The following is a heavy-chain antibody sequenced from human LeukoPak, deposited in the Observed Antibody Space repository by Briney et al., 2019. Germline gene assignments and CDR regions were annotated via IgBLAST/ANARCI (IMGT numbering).Heavy chain of an antibody. CDR2: ISGSGGSGGST. CDR3: AREGGPMIVVVKSGFDI. V-gene: IGHV3-23*01. D-gene: IGHD3-22*01. CDR1: GLTFSSYA. J-gene: IGHJ3*02. Sequence: GGSLRLSCAASGLTFSSYAMSWVRQAPGKGLEWVSAISGSGGSGGSTYYADSVKGRFTISRDNSKNTLYLQMNSLRAEDTAVYYCAREGGPMIVVVKSGFDIWGQGTMVTVSS.